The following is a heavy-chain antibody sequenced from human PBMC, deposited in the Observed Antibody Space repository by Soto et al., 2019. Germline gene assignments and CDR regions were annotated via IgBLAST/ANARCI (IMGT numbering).Heavy chain of an antibody. J-gene: IGHJ6*02. CDR1: GGTFSTYS. Sequence: SVKVSCKDSGGTFSTYSMFWVRQAPGQGLEWMGRIIPMLGIANYAQKFQGRVTITADKSASTAYMELSSLRSEDTAVYYCARDSGGMDVWGQGTTVTVSS. V-gene: IGHV1-69*04. CDR3: ARDSGGMDV. CDR2: IIPMLGIA.